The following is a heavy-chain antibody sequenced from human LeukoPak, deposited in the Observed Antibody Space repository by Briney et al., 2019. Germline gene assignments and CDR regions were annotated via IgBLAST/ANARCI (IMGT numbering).Heavy chain of an antibody. D-gene: IGHD4-17*01. J-gene: IGHJ4*02. CDR3: AKDIYGDYEYYLDT. CDR1: GFTFSSFA. CDR2: ISSGGGST. V-gene: IGHV3-23*01. Sequence: GGSLRLSCAASGFTFSSFAMSWVRQAPGKGLEWVSTISSGGGSTYYADSVRGRFTISRDNSKNTVFLQMNSLRAEDTAVYYCAKDIYGDYEYYLDTWGQGTLVAVSS.